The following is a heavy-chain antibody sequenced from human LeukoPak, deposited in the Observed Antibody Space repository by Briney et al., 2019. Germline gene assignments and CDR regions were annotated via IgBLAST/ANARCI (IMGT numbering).Heavy chain of an antibody. CDR2: ISYDGSNK. CDR1: GFTFSSYA. V-gene: IGHV3-30*04. CDR3: ARHGNTPQFDP. Sequence: GGSLRLSCAASGFTFSSYAMQWVRQAPGKGLGWVAVISYDGSNKYYADSVRGRVTISRDTSKNTLYLEMNSLRAEDTAVYYCARHGNTPQFDPWGQGTLVTVSS. J-gene: IGHJ5*02. D-gene: IGHD4-23*01.